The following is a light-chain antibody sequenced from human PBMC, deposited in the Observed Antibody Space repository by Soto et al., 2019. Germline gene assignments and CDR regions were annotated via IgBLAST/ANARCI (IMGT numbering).Light chain of an antibody. V-gene: IGLV2-14*01. Sequence: QSALTQPASVSGSPGQSITISCTGTSSDVGAYNYVSWYQHHPGKAPKLMIYEVTHRPSGVSNRFSGSKSGNTASLTISGLQADDEAHYYCSSYTDTSTLGVFGGGTKVTVL. CDR2: EVT. J-gene: IGLJ3*02. CDR1: SSDVGAYNY. CDR3: SSYTDTSTLGV.